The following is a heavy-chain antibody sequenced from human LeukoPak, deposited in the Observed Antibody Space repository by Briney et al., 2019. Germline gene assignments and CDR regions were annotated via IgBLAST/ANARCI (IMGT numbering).Heavy chain of an antibody. CDR2: FDPEDGET. CDR3: ATEYGYCTNGVCQRVNYYFDY. D-gene: IGHD2-8*01. Sequence: ASVKVSCKVSGYTLTELSMHWVRQAPGKGLEWMGGFDPEDGETIYAQKFQGRVTMTEDTSTDTAYMELSSLRSEDTAVCYCATEYGYCTNGVCQRVNYYFDYWGQGTLVTVSS. J-gene: IGHJ4*02. CDR1: GYTLTELS. V-gene: IGHV1-24*01.